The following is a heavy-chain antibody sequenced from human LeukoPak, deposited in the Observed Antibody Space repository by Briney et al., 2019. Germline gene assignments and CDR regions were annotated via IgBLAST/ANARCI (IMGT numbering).Heavy chain of an antibody. CDR2: ISYDGSNK. J-gene: IGHJ6*02. Sequence: GGSLRLSCAASGFTFSSYGMHWVRQAPGKGLEWVAFISYDGSNKYYADSVKGRFTISRDKTKNTLDLQMNSLRAEDTAVYYCARGGGMDVWGQGTTVTVSS. V-gene: IGHV3-30*03. CDR3: ARGGGMDV. CDR1: GFTFSSYG.